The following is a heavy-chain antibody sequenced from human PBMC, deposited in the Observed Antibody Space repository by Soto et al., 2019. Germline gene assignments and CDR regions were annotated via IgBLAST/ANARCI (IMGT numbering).Heavy chain of an antibody. V-gene: IGHV1-69*13. J-gene: IGHJ3*02. CDR2: IIPIFGTA. CDR3: ARRQQWLANAFDI. Sequence: SVKVSCKASGGTFSSYAISWVRQAPGQGLEWMGGIIPIFGTANYAQKFQGRVTTTADESTSTAYMELSSLRSEDTAVYYCARRQQWLANAFDIWGQGTMVTVSS. D-gene: IGHD6-19*01. CDR1: GGTFSSYA.